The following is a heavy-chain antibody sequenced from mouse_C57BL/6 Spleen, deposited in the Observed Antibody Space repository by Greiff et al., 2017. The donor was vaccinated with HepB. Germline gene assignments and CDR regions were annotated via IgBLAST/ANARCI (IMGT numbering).Heavy chain of an antibody. D-gene: IGHD2-1*01. CDR2: ISSGGSYT. Sequence: EVQLVESGGDLVKPGGSLKLSCAASGFTFSSYGMSWVRQTPDKRLEWVATISSGGSYTYYPDSVKGRFTISRDNAKNTLYLRMSSLKSEETAMYYCASLYYAIDYWGQGTTLTVSS. J-gene: IGHJ2*01. CDR1: GFTFSSYG. CDR3: ASLYYAIDY. V-gene: IGHV5-6*01.